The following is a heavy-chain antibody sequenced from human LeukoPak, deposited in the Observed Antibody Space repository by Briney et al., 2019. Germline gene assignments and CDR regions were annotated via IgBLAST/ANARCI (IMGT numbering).Heavy chain of an antibody. CDR2: IYYSGST. CDR3: ARDDWNEHYYYYGMDV. V-gene: IGHV4-31*03. Sequence: PSETLSLTCTVSGGSISSGGYYWSWIRQHPGKGLEWIGYIYYSGSTYYNPSLKSRVTISVDTSKNQFSLKLSSVTAADTAVYYCARDDWNEHYYYYGMDVWGQGTTVTVS. D-gene: IGHD1-1*01. CDR1: GGSISSGGYY. J-gene: IGHJ6*02.